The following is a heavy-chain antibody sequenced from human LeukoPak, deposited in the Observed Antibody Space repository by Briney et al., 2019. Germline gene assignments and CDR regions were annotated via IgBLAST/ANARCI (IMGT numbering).Heavy chain of an antibody. D-gene: IGHD3-10*01. CDR3: TTDSMVRGVTPFDY. J-gene: IGHJ4*02. CDR2: IKSKTDGGAT. V-gene: IGHV3-15*01. CDR1: GFTFSNAW. Sequence: PGGSLRLSCAASGFTFSNAWMSWVRQAPGKGLEWVGRIKSKTDGGATDYAAPVKGRFTISRDDSKNTLYLQMNSLKTEDTAVYYCTTDSMVRGVTPFDYWGQGTLVTVSS.